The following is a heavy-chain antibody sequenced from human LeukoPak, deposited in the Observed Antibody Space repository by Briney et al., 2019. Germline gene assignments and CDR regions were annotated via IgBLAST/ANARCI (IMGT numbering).Heavy chain of an antibody. J-gene: IGHJ4*02. CDR1: GVSFSGYY. D-gene: IGHD3-9*01. V-gene: IGHV4-34*01. CDR3: ARGQRGYFDWLFKEPYFDY. CDR2: INHSGST. Sequence: SETLSLTCAVYGVSFSGYYWSWIRQPPGKGLEWLGEINHSGSTNYNPSLKSRVTISVDTSKNQFSLKLSSVTAADTAVYYCARGQRGYFDWLFKEPYFDYWGQGTLVTVSS.